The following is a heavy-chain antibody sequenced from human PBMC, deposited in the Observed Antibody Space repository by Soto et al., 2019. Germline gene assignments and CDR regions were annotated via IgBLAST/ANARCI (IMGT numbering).Heavy chain of an antibody. Sequence: GASVKVPCKTSGYFFTYYYIHWLRQAPGQGLEWMGYINPKTGGTTYAQKFQGWVTMTRDTSVSTAYIDLSSLKFNDTAVDYCARDHGNSSRWPIECWGQGTVVTVTS. J-gene: IGHJ4*02. V-gene: IGHV1-2*04. D-gene: IGHD6-13*01. CDR2: INPKTGGT. CDR1: GYFFTYYY. CDR3: ARDHGNSSRWPIEC.